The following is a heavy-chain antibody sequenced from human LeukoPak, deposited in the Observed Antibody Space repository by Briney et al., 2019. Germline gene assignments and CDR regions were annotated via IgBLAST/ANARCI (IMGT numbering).Heavy chain of an antibody. V-gene: IGHV4-59*01. J-gene: IGHJ4*02. D-gene: IGHD1-26*01. CDR1: GGSISSYY. CDR2: IYYSGST. CDR3: ARSMVGATRFDY. Sequence: SETLSLTCNVSGGSISSYYWSWIRRPPGKGLEWIGYIYYSGSTNYNPSLKSRVTISVDTSKNQFSLKLSSVTAADTAVYYCARSMVGATRFDYWGQGTLVTVSS.